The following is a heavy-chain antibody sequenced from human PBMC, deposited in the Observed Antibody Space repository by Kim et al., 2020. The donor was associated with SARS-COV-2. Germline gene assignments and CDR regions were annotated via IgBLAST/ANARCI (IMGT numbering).Heavy chain of an antibody. J-gene: IGHJ4*02. CDR1: GFTVSSNY. CDR3: ARTLTSPKWLSD. V-gene: IGHV3-53*01. CDR2: IYSGGRA. D-gene: IGHD6-19*01. Sequence: GGSLRLSCAASGFTVSSNYMSWVRQAPGKDLEWVSIIYSGGRAFYADSAKGRFTISRDDSKNTVYLQMNSLRAEDTAMYYCARTLTSPKWLSDWGQGTLVTVSS.